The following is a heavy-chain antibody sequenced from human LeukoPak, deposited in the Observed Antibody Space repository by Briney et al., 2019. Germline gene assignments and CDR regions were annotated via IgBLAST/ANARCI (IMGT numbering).Heavy chain of an antibody. V-gene: IGHV1-58*02. CDR3: ARGSIFGENYYYYYMDV. CDR2: IIVGSGNT. Sequence: GASVKVSCKASGFTFTSSAMQWVRQARGQRLEWIGWIIVGSGNTNYAQKFQGRVTITTDESTSTAYMELSSLRSEDTAVYCCARGSIFGENYYYYYMDVWGKGTTVTVSS. D-gene: IGHD3-3*01. CDR1: GFTFTSSA. J-gene: IGHJ6*03.